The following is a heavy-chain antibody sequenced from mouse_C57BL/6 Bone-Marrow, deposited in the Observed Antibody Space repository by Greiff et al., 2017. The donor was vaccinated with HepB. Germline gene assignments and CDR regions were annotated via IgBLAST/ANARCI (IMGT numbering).Heavy chain of an antibody. CDR3: ARESDYDPYYFDY. J-gene: IGHJ2*01. CDR1: GFTFSDYY. V-gene: IGHV5-16*01. Sequence: EVKLMESEGGLVQPGSSMKLSCTASGFTFSDYYMAWVRQVPEKGLEWVANINYDGSSTYYLDSLKSRFIISRDNAKNILYLQMSSLKSEDTATYYCARESDYDPYYFDYWGQGTTLTVSS. CDR2: INYDGSST. D-gene: IGHD2-4*01.